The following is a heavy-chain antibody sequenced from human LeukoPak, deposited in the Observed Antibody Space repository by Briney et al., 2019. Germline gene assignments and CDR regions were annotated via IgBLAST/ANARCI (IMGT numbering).Heavy chain of an antibody. D-gene: IGHD3-10*01. V-gene: IGHV4-39*07. CDR3: ARGSGSYYNGPLDY. CDR1: GGSISSSSYY. J-gene: IGHJ4*02. CDR2: IYYSGST. Sequence: SETLSLTCTVSGGSISSSSYYWGWIRQPPGKGLEWIGSIYYSGSTYYNPSLKSRVTISVDTSKNQFSLKLSSVTAADTAVYYCARGSGSYYNGPLDYWGQGTLVAVSS.